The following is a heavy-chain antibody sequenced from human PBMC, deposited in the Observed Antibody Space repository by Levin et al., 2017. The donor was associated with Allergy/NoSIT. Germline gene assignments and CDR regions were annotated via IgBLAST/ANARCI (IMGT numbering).Heavy chain of an antibody. CDR3: AKAGGSYGSGRLSYYYYYMDG. Sequence: GGSLRLSCAASGFTFSSYAMSWVRQAPGKGLEWVSAISGSGYSTYYADSVKGRFTISRDNSKNTLYLQMNSLRAEDTAVYYCAKAGGSYGSGRLSYYYYYMDGWGKGTTVTVSS. CDR1: GFTFSSYA. D-gene: IGHD3-10*01. J-gene: IGHJ6*03. V-gene: IGHV3-23*01. CDR2: ISGSGYST.